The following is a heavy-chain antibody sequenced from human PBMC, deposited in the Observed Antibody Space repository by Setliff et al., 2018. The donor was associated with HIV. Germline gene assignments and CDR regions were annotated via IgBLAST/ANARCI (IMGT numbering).Heavy chain of an antibody. J-gene: IGHJ3*02. Sequence: PSETLSLTCTVSDGSISSSSYYWGWIRQRQGKGLEWIGNIYYSGSNYYSPSLKSRVTISVDTSENQLSLHLISVTAADTAAYYCAMSYCSSGSCYPKDAFDIWGQGTMVTVSS. V-gene: IGHV4-39*01. CDR3: AMSYCSSGSCYPKDAFDI. CDR2: IYYSGSN. D-gene: IGHD2-15*01. CDR1: DGSISSSSYY.